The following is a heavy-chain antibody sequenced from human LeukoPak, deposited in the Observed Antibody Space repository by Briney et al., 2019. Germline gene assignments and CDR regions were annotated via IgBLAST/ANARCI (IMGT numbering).Heavy chain of an antibody. Sequence: SETLSLTCTVSGGSISSSSYYWGWIRQPPGKGLEWIGEINHSGSTNYNPSLKSRVTISVDTSKNQFSLKLSTVTAADTAVYYCARRFWIGDAFDIWGQGTMVTVSS. CDR1: GGSISSSSYY. V-gene: IGHV4-39*07. CDR3: ARRFWIGDAFDI. D-gene: IGHD3-3*01. CDR2: INHSGST. J-gene: IGHJ3*02.